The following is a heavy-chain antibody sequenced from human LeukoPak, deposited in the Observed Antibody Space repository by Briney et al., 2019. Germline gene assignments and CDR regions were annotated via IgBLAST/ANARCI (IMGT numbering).Heavy chain of an antibody. CDR1: GFIFSSYS. D-gene: IGHD3-22*01. CDR3: AREDYDSSGYYLFDY. V-gene: IGHV3-21*01. CDR2: ISSSSSYI. Sequence: GGSLRLSCAASGFIFSSYSMNWVRQAPGKGLEWVSSISSSSSYIYYADSVKGRFTISRDNAKNSLYLQMNSLRAEDTAVYYCAREDYDSSGYYLFDYWGQGTLVTVSS. J-gene: IGHJ4*02.